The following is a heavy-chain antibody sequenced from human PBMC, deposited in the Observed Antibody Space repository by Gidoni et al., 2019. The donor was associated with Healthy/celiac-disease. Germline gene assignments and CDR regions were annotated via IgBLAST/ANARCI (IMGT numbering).Heavy chain of an antibody. J-gene: IGHJ6*02. V-gene: IGHV1-69*01. CDR1: LGTFCSSA. D-gene: IGHD6-6*01. CDR2: IIPIFGTA. CDR3: ARPTPYSSSSGYYYYGMDV. Sequence: QVPLVQSWAQVKHPRSSLKVSCKASLGTFCSSAISWVRQAPEQGLEWMGGIIPIFGTANNAQKFQGRDRITADESTSTAYMELSSLRTEDTAVYYWARPTPYSSSSGYYYYGMDVWGQGTTVTVSS.